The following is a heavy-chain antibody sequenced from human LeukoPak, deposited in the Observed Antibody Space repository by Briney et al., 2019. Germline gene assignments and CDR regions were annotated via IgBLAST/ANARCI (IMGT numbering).Heavy chain of an antibody. Sequence: SQTLSLTCTVSGGSISSGSYFWSWIRQPAGKGVEWIGRIYTSGSTNYYSSLRGRVTISVDTSKNQFSLKLSSVTAADTAVYYCAREFSGSSWHLNYYYYMDVWGKGTTVTVSS. J-gene: IGHJ6*03. V-gene: IGHV4-61*02. D-gene: IGHD6-13*01. CDR1: GGSISSGSYF. CDR2: IYTSGST. CDR3: AREFSGSSWHLNYYYYMDV.